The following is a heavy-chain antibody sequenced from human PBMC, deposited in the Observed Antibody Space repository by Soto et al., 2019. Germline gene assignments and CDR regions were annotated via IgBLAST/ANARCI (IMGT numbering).Heavy chain of an antibody. V-gene: IGHV3-30-3*01. CDR2: ISPAGTNQ. J-gene: IGHJ1*01. CDR1: GFIFSDYA. D-gene: IGHD6-6*01. Sequence: SGGSLRLSCVASGFIFSDYAMHWARQAPGKGLEWMALISPAGTNQYYADSAKGRFTISRDNSKNTLYLQMNSLRPEDTGLYYCARENSRISPRLFQHWGHGTLVTVSS. CDR3: ARENSRISPRLFQH.